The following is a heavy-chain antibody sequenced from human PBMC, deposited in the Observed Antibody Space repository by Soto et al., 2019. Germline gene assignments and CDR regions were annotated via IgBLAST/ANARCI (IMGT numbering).Heavy chain of an antibody. CDR2: IYYSGST. J-gene: IGHJ4*02. V-gene: IGHV4-59*12. Sequence: SETLRLLCAGSGGPISRYHWSLIRQPLGKGLKRIGHIYYSGSTNYNPSLKSRVTISVDTSKNQFSLNLSSVTAADTAVYYCARDQNGSGNYYTRYFDYWGQGTLVTVS. CDR3: ARDQNGSGNYYTRYFDY. D-gene: IGHD3-10*01. CDR1: GGPISRYH.